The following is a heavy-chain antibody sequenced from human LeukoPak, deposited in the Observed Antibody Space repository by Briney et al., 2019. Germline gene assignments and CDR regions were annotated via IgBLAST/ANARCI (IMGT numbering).Heavy chain of an antibody. CDR1: GFTLCRYW. CDR3: ARVGAMVRGVWNWFDA. D-gene: IGHD3-10*01. Sequence: GGSLRHSCAASGFTLCRYWMSWVPQAPGEGLEWGADTKQDGSEKHSVDSVNGRFTISTDNANNSLYLQMKSLRAEDAAVYYCARVGAMVRGVWNWFDAWGQGTLVTVSS. CDR2: TKQDGSEK. J-gene: IGHJ5*02. V-gene: IGHV3-7*01.